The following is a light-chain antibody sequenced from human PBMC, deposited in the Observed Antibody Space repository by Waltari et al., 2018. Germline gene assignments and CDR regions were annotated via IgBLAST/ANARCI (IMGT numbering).Light chain of an antibody. J-gene: IGLJ2*01. Sequence: QSALTQPASVSGSPGQSITVSCIGTSNDIGSYNFVSWFQQHPGRAPKLMDYDVRERPLGVSNRFSGSKSGNTASLTISGLQAEDEADYYCFSYAGSNSFAFGGGTRVTVL. CDR3: FSYAGSNSFA. CDR2: DVR. CDR1: SNDIGSYNF. V-gene: IGLV2-23*02.